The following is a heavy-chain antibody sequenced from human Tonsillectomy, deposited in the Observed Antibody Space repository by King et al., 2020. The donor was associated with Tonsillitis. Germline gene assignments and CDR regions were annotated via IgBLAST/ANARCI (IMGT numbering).Heavy chain of an antibody. J-gene: IGHJ3*01. Sequence: QLQESGPGLVQPSETLSLTCNVSGGSNSGSAYYWGWIRQPPGKGLEWIGTISYSGNTFHNPSLKSQVTVSGDTSTNQFSRSVTSLTAADTAVYLCARHRGRRVKIIAVVHDAFELWGQGTRVTGYS. CDR1: GGSNSGSAYY. D-gene: IGHD6-19*01. CDR3: ARHRGRRVKIIAVVHDAFEL. V-gene: IGHV4-39*01. CDR2: ISYSGNT.